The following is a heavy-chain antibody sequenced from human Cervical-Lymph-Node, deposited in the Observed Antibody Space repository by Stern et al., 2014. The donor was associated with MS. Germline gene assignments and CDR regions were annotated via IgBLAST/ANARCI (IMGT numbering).Heavy chain of an antibody. V-gene: IGHV3-23*04. CDR1: GFTFSKYA. CDR2: ISGSGSTT. Sequence: DQLVQSGGGLVQPGGSLRVSCAASGFTFSKYAMSWVRQAPGKGLEWVSVISGSGSTTRYADSVKGRFTISRDDSKNTLYLQMNSLRAEDTAVYYCAKDSDAIVVYAKYFQYWGQGTLVTVSS. J-gene: IGHJ1*01. CDR3: AKDSDAIVVYAKYFQY. D-gene: IGHD3-22*01.